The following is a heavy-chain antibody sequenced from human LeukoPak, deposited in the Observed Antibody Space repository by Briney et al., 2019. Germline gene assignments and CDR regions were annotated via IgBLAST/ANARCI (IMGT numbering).Heavy chain of an antibody. J-gene: IGHJ4*02. CDR3: ARDSDYGDAYYFDY. Sequence: SETLSLTCTVSGGSISSYYWSWIRQPAGKGLEWIGRIYTGGSTNCNPSLKSRVTMSVDTSKNQFSLKLSSVTAADTAVYYCARDSDYGDAYYFDYWGQGTLVTVSS. D-gene: IGHD4-17*01. V-gene: IGHV4-4*07. CDR2: IYTGGST. CDR1: GGSISSYY.